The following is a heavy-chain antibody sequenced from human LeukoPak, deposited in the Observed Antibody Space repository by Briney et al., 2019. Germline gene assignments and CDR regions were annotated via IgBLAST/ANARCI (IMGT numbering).Heavy chain of an antibody. CDR2: IYYSVSA. D-gene: IGHD3-22*01. J-gene: IGHJ4*02. Sequence: SGPGLVKPSETLSLTYTVSGGSISSSYWRWVRQPPGKGLEWSGYIYYSVSAKYNPSLKSRVTISVDTSKNQFSLKLSSVTAADTAVYYCARATYYYDSSGYLFDYWGQGTLVTVSS. CDR3: ARATYYYDSSGYLFDY. CDR1: GGSISSSY. V-gene: IGHV4-59*08.